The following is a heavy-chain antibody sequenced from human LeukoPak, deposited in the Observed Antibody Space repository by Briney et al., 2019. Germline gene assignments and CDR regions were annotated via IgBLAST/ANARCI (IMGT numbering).Heavy chain of an antibody. CDR1: GFTFSNYW. J-gene: IGHJ3*02. V-gene: IGHV3-74*01. CDR2: INSDGSST. CDR3: ARGLTVFGVVNDAFDI. D-gene: IGHD3-3*01. Sequence: GGSLRLSCAASGFTFSNYWMHWVRQAPGKGLVWVSLINSDGSSTIYADSVKGRFTISRDNANNTLYLQMHSLRAEDTAVYYCARGLTVFGVVNDAFDIWGQGTMVTVSS.